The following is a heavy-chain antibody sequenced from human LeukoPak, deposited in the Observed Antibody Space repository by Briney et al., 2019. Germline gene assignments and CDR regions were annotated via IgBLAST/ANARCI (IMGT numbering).Heavy chain of an antibody. V-gene: IGHV3-48*03. CDR2: ISSSGSTI. CDR1: GFTFSSYE. D-gene: IGHD6-13*01. J-gene: IGHJ4*02. Sequence: GGSLRLSCAASGFTFSSYEMNWVRQAPGKGLEWVSYISSSGSTIYYADSVKGRFTISRDNAKNSLYLQMNSLSAEDTAVYYCARGAIAAAFGLFDYWGQGTLVTVSS. CDR3: ARGAIAAAFGLFDY.